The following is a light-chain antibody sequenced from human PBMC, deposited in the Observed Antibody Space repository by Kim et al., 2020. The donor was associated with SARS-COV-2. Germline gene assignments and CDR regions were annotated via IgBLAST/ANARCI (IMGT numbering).Light chain of an antibody. CDR1: QRISTW. CDR3: QQYNSYSPYT. CDR2: KAS. V-gene: IGKV1-5*03. J-gene: IGKJ2*01. Sequence: DIQMTQSPSTLSASVGDRVTITCRASQRISTWLAWFQQKPGKAPKLLIYKASSLESGVPSRFSGSGSGTDFTLTISSLQPDDFATYYCQQYNSYSPYTFGQGTKLEI.